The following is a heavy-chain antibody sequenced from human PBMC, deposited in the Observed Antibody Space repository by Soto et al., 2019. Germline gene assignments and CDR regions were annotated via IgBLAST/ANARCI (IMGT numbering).Heavy chain of an antibody. J-gene: IGHJ5*02. CDR2: IIPIFGTA. CDR1: GGTFSSYA. V-gene: IGHV1-69*12. Sequence: QVQLVQSGAEVKKPGSSVKVSCKASGGTFSSYAISWVRQAPGQGLEWMGGIIPIFGTANYAQKFQGRVTITADESTSTAYMELSSLRSEDTAVYYCARDGLYSGQNQGYNWFDPWGQGTLVTVSS. D-gene: IGHD5-12*01. CDR3: ARDGLYSGQNQGYNWFDP.